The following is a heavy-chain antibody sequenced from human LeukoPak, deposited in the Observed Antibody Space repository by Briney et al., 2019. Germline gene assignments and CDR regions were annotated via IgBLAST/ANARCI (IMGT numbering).Heavy chain of an antibody. CDR1: GFTFSSYS. Sequence: PGGSLRLSCAASGFTFSSYSMNWVRQAPGKGLEWVSSISSSSSYIYYADSVKGRFTISRDNAKNSLYLQMNSLRAEDTAVYYCARHSKWYGGYGTFDYWGQGTLVTVSS. J-gene: IGHJ4*02. CDR2: ISSSSSYI. CDR3: ARHSKWYGGYGTFDY. D-gene: IGHD5-12*01. V-gene: IGHV3-21*04.